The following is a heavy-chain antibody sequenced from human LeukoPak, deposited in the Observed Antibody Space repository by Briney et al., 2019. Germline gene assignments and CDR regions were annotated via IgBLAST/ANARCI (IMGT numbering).Heavy chain of an antibody. CDR2: IKQDGSEK. J-gene: IGHJ6*02. V-gene: IGHV3-7*01. D-gene: IGHD3-3*01. CDR1: GFTVSSNY. CDR3: ARHDVLRFLEWFHYYYYYGMDV. Sequence: GGSLRLSCAASGFTVSSNYMSWVRQAPGKGLEWVANIKQDGSEKYYVDSVKGRFTISRDNAKNSLYLQMNSLRAEDTAVYYCARHDVLRFLEWFHYYYYYGMDVRGQGTTVTVSS.